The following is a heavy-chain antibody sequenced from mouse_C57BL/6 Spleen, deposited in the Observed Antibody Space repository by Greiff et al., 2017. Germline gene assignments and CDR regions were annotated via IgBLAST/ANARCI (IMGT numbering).Heavy chain of an antibody. V-gene: IGHV3-6*01. Sequence: EVQLQQSGPGLVKPSQSLSLTCSVTGYSITSGYYWNWIRQFPGNKLEWMGYISYDGSNNYNPSLKNRISITRDTSKNQFFLKLNSVTTEDTATYYCARGPYYYYGSRGAMDYWGQGTSVTVSS. CDR3: ARGPYYYYGSRGAMDY. CDR1: GYSITSGYY. D-gene: IGHD1-1*01. J-gene: IGHJ4*01. CDR2: ISYDGSN.